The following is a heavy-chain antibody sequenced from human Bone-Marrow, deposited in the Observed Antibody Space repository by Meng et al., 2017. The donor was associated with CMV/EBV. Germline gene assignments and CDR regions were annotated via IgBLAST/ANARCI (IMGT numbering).Heavy chain of an antibody. CDR1: GFTFSSYS. CDR3: ARDSGSNRPYYHYYVVDV. J-gene: IGHJ6*02. Sequence: GESQKISCAASGFTFSSYSMNWVRQAPEKGLEWVSSISSSSSYIYYADSLKGRFTISRDNAKKSLYLLMNSLRAEDTAVYYCARDSGSNRPYYHYYVVDVWGHGTTVTVSS. CDR2: ISSSSSYI. V-gene: IGHV3-21*01. D-gene: IGHD3-10*01.